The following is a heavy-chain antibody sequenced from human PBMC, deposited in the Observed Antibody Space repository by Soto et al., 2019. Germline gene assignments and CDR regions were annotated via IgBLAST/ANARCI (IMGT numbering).Heavy chain of an antibody. D-gene: IGHD3-9*01. Sequence: EVQLVESGGGLVQPGGSLRLSCAASGFTFSSYWMSWVCQAPGKGLEWVANRKQDGSERHYVDSVKGRFTISRDNAKNSLYLQMNSLRAEDTAVYYCARDDYDILTGYAVDRHVVDYYGMYVWGQGTTVTVSS. V-gene: IGHV3-7*05. CDR1: GFTFSSYW. J-gene: IGHJ6*02. CDR2: RKQDGSER. CDR3: ARDDYDILTGYAVDRHVVDYYGMYV.